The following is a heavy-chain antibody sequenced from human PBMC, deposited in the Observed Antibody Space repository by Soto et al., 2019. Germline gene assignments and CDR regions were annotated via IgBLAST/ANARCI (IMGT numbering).Heavy chain of an antibody. CDR3: ASALGTGDY. Sequence: GGSLRLSCASSGFTFSNFGMHWVRQAPGKGPEWVAVIWFDGSNRYYADSVKGRFTISRDNSKNTLYLQMNSLRAEDTAVYYCASALGTGDYWGQGTLVTVSS. D-gene: IGHD1-26*01. V-gene: IGHV3-33*01. J-gene: IGHJ4*02. CDR1: GFTFSNFG. CDR2: IWFDGSNR.